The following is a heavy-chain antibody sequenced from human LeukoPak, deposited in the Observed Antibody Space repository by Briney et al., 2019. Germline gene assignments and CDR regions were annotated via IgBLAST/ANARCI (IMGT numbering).Heavy chain of an antibody. D-gene: IGHD2-21*02. V-gene: IGHV4-59*08. CDR1: GGSISSYY. Sequence: PSETLSLTCTVSGGSISSYYWSWIRQPPGKGLEWIGYIYYSGSTNYSPSLKSRVTISVDTSKNQFSLKLSSVTAADTAVYYCARHSVVVTARDAFDIWGQGTMVTVSS. CDR2: IYYSGST. CDR3: ARHSVVVTARDAFDI. J-gene: IGHJ3*02.